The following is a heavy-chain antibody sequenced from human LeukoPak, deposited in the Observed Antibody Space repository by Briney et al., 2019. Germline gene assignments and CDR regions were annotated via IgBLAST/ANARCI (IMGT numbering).Heavy chain of an antibody. CDR1: GGSISSYY. CDR2: IYYSGST. D-gene: IGHD5-12*01. V-gene: IGHV4-59*12. J-gene: IGHJ4*02. Sequence: PSETLSLTCTVSGGSISSYYWSWIRQPPGKGLEWIGYIYYSGSTNYNPSLKSRVTISVDTSKNQFSLQLNSVTPEDTAVYYCARVSIIGSPKYYFDYWGQGTLVTVSS. CDR3: ARVSIIGSPKYYFDY.